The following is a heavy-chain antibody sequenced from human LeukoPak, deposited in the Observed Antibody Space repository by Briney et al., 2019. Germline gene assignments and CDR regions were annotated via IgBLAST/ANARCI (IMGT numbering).Heavy chain of an antibody. CDR1: GFTVSSNY. Sequence: GGSLRLSCAASGFTVSSNYMSWVRQAPGKGLEWVSVIYSGGSTYYADSVMGRYTISRDNARSSLFPQMNSLRAEDTAVYYCARDVDYAFDSWGQGALVTVSS. J-gene: IGHJ4*02. CDR3: ARDVDYAFDS. D-gene: IGHD4-17*01. V-gene: IGHV3-53*01. CDR2: IYSGGST.